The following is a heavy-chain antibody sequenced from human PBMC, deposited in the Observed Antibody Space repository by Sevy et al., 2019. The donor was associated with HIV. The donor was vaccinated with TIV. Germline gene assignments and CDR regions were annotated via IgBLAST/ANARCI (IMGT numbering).Heavy chain of an antibody. D-gene: IGHD3-22*01. J-gene: IGHJ4*02. CDR1: GFTLDDYA. Sequence: GGSLRLSCAASGFTLDDYAMHWVRQAPGKGLEWVSGISWNSGSIGYADSVKGRFTISRDNAKNSLYLQMNSLRAEDTALYYCAKGPGYYYDSSGYYHYWGQGSLVTVSS. CDR2: ISWNSGSI. CDR3: AKGPGYYYDSSGYYHY. V-gene: IGHV3-9*01.